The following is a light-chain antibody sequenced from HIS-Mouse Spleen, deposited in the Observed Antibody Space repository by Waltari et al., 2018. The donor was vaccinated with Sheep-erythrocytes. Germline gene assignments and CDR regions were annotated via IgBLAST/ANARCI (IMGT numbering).Light chain of an antibody. CDR3: CSYAGSYTFWV. CDR1: SRDVGGSNY. V-gene: IGLV2-11*01. CDR2: DVS. Sequence: QSALTQPRSVSGSPGQSVTISCTVTSRDVGGSNYVSRYQQHQGKAPKLMIYDVSKRPSGVPDRFSGSKSGNTASLTISGLQAEDEADYYCCSYAGSYTFWVFGGGTKLTVL. J-gene: IGLJ3*02.